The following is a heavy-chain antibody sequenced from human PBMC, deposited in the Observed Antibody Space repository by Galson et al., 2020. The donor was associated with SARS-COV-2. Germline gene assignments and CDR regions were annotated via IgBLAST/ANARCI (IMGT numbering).Heavy chain of an antibody. V-gene: IGHV3-7*01. CDR2: IKQDGSDK. CDR1: GFTFRNYW. CDR3: RAADNGFDV. Sequence: GGSLRLSCSVSGFTFRNYWISWVRQAPGKGLEWVANIKQDGSDKYYVATVRGRFTISRDNAKNSLYLQMNSLRAEDTALYYCRAADNGFDVWGQGTMVTVSS. D-gene: IGHD6-25*01. J-gene: IGHJ3*01.